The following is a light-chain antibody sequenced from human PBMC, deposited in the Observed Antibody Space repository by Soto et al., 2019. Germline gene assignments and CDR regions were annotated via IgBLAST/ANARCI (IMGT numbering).Light chain of an antibody. CDR1: QDIGND. Sequence: AIQMTQSPSSLSASVGDRVTITCRASQDIGNDLGWYQHKPGQAPNLLIYAASTLQAGVPSRFSGSGSETDFTLTISGLQPDDFATYYCQQYTTFSRAFGQGTKVDI. CDR2: AAS. V-gene: IGKV1-6*01. J-gene: IGKJ1*01. CDR3: QQYTTFSRA.